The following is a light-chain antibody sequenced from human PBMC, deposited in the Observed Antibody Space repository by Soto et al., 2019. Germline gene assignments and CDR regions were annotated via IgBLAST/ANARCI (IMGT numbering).Light chain of an antibody. CDR2: DAS. V-gene: IGKV1-5*01. CDR1: QNIGTS. CDR3: QQYNSYSET. J-gene: IGKJ1*01. Sequence: DIQMTQSPSMLSASVGDRVTITCRASQNIGTSLAWYQQTPGKAPKLLISDASTLESGVPSRFGGSGSGTEFTLTISSLQPDDFATYYCQQYNSYSETFGQGTKVDIK.